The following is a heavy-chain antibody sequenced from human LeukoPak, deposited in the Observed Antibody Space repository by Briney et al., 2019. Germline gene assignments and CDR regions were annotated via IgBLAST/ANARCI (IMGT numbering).Heavy chain of an antibody. CDR1: GGSFSGYY. Sequence: SETLSLTCAVYGGSFSGYYWSWIRQPPGKGLEWIGEINHSGSTNYNPSLKSRVTISVDTSKNQFSLKLSSVTAADTAVYYCARGPGYSSSWPFDYWGQGTLVTVSS. CDR3: ARGPGYSSSWPFDY. J-gene: IGHJ4*02. CDR2: INHSGST. D-gene: IGHD6-13*01. V-gene: IGHV4-34*01.